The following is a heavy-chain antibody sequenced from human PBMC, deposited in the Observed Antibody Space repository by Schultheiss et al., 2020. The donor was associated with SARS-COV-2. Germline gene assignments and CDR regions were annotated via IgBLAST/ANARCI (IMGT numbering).Heavy chain of an antibody. CDR1: GGSISSGSYY. Sequence: SETLSLTCTVSGGSISSGSYYWSWIRQPAGKGLEWIGHISTSGTTNYNPSLKSRVTMSVDTSKNKFSLKLSSVTAADTAVYYCARGDGDGMDVWGQGTTVTVSS. CDR3: ARGDGDGMDV. CDR2: ISTSGTT. D-gene: IGHD3-10*01. J-gene: IGHJ6*02. V-gene: IGHV4-61*09.